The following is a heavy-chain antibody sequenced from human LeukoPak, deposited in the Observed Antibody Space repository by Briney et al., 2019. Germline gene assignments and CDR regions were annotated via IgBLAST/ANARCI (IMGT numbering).Heavy chain of an antibody. CDR2: ISGSGGST. Sequence: PPGGSLRLSCAASGFTFSSYAMSWVRQAPGKGLEWVSAISGSGGSTYYADSVKGRFTISRDNSKNTLYLQMNSLRAEDTAVYYCASIFVQQQLFDYWGQGTLVTVSS. CDR3: ASIFVQQQLFDY. J-gene: IGHJ4*02. CDR1: GFTFSSYA. V-gene: IGHV3-23*01. D-gene: IGHD6-13*01.